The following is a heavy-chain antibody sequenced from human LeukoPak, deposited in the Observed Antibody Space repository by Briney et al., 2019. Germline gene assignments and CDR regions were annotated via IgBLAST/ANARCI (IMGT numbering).Heavy chain of an antibody. V-gene: IGHV4-39*01. Sequence: PSETLSLTCSVSGGSISISNYFWGWIRQPPGKGLEWIASRSSTGITHYYPSLESRISVSVETSKNQFSLMLTSLTAADTAVYYCAFSGWFWGAFDYWGQGTLVTVSS. J-gene: IGHJ4*02. D-gene: IGHD6-19*01. CDR1: GGSISISNYF. CDR2: RSSTGIT. CDR3: AFSGWFWGAFDY.